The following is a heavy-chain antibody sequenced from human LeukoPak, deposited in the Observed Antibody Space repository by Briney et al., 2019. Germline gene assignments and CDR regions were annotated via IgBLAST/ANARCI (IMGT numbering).Heavy chain of an antibody. Sequence: GASVKVSCKASGYTFTSYGISWVRQAPGQGLEWMGWISAYNGNTNYAQKLQGRVTMTTDTSTSTAYMELSSLRSEDTAVYYCTTALRYDIMTGFLHYWGQGTLVTVSS. CDR2: ISAYNGNT. V-gene: IGHV1-18*01. D-gene: IGHD3-9*01. CDR1: GYTFTSYG. J-gene: IGHJ4*02. CDR3: TTALRYDIMTGFLHY.